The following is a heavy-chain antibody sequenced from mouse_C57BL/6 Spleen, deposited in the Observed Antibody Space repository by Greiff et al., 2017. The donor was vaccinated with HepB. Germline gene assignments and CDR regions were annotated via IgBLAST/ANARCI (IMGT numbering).Heavy chain of an antibody. V-gene: IGHV3-6*01. CDR3: AREGHYDYEYFDV. D-gene: IGHD2-4*01. CDR1: GYSITSGYY. J-gene: IGHJ1*03. Sequence: EVQLQESGPGLVKPSQSLSLTCSVSGYSITSGYYWNWIRQSPGNILEWMGYISYDGSNNYNPAFKNRTSITRDTSNNPSCLKLNSVTTEDAATYYCAREGHYDYEYFDVWGTGTTVTVSS. CDR2: ISYDGSN.